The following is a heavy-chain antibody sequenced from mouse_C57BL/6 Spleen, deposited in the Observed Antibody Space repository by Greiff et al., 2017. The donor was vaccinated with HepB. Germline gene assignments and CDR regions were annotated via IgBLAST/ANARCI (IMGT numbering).Heavy chain of an antibody. D-gene: IGHD4-1*01. CDR3: ARSDWAFYAMDY. Sequence: VQLQQPGAELVKPGASVKLSCKASGYTITSYWMHWGKQRPGQGLEWIGMIHPNSGSTNYNEKFKSKATLTVDKSSSTASMQLSSLTSEDSAVYYCARSDWAFYAMDYWGQGTSVTVSS. CDR2: IHPNSGST. J-gene: IGHJ4*01. CDR1: GYTITSYW. V-gene: IGHV1-64*01.